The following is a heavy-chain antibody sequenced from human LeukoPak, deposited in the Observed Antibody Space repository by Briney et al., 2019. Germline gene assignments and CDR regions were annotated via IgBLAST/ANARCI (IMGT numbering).Heavy chain of an antibody. CDR3: ATFKYTNGLMD. J-gene: IGHJ4*02. CDR2: ISAYNGNT. Sequence: GAAVKVSRMTSLYIFTSYGIGWVRQAPGQGLEWMGWISAYNGNTNYVQKFLGRVTMTTDTSTTTAHMELRSLTSDDTAVYYCATFKYTNGLMDWGQGTLVTVSS. V-gene: IGHV1-18*01. CDR1: LYIFTSYG. D-gene: IGHD2-8*01.